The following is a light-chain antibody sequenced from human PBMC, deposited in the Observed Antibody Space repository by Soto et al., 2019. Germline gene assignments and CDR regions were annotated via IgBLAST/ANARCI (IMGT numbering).Light chain of an antibody. J-gene: IGKJ5*01. CDR2: GAS. CDR3: QQYGSSPPIT. V-gene: IGKV3-20*01. Sequence: ESVVTRSPGTLCLSPGERATLSCMASQSVSSSYLAWYQQKPGQAPRLXIYGASSRATGIPDRFSGSGSGTDLTLTISRLEPEDFAAYYCQQYGSSPPITFGQGTRLEIK. CDR1: QSVSSSY.